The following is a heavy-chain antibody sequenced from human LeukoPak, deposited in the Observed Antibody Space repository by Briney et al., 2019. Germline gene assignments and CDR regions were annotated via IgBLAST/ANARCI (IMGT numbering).Heavy chain of an antibody. D-gene: IGHD3-10*01. V-gene: IGHV1-2*02. Sequence: ASVKVSCKASGYTFTGYHLHAVRQAPGQGLEWMGWINPNSGGTNYAQKFQGRVTMTRDTSISTAYMELSRLRSDDTAVYYCARDRRGFGESRFDPWGQGTLVTVSS. CDR1: GYTFTGYH. CDR2: INPNSGGT. CDR3: ARDRRGFGESRFDP. J-gene: IGHJ5*02.